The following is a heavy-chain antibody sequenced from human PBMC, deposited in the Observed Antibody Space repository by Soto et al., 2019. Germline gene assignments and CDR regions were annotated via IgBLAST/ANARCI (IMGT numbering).Heavy chain of an antibody. CDR2: VTHSGTA. Sequence: PSETLSLTCAVSGGSIDSGAFSLSWIRQPPGKGLEWVGYVTHSGTAYSIPSLNGRLTLSVDSSQTQFSLKLTSVTAADSAFYYCARIHWAQSSLDYWGRGILVTVSS. J-gene: IGHJ4*02. D-gene: IGHD6-19*01. CDR3: ARIHWAQSSLDY. V-gene: IGHV4-30-2*01. CDR1: GGSIDSGAFS.